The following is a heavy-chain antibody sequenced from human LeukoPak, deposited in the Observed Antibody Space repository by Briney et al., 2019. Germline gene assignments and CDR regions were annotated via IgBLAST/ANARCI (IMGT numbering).Heavy chain of an antibody. CDR2: IRYDGSNK. D-gene: IGHD3-3*01. CDR1: GFTFSSYG. V-gene: IGHV3-30*02. J-gene: IGHJ6*03. CDR3: ARGHSRFLEWVEAFYDAGYYYYMDV. Sequence: PGGSLRLSCAASGFTFSSYGMHWVRQAPGKGLEWVAFIRYDGSNKYYADSVKGRFTMSRDNSKNALYLQMNSLRAEDTAVYYCARGHSRFLEWVEAFYDAGYYYYMDVWGKGTTVTVSS.